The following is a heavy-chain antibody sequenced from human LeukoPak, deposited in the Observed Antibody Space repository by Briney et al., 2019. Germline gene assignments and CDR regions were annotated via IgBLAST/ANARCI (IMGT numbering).Heavy chain of an antibody. Sequence: PSETLSLTCTVSGGSISSGSYYWSWIRQPAGKGLEWIGRIYTSGSTNYNPSLKSRVTISVDTSKNQFSLKLSSVTAADTAVYYCARQTDGSYYDSSGYYYGGFWYFDLWGRGTLVTVSS. J-gene: IGHJ2*01. V-gene: IGHV4-61*02. CDR2: IYTSGST. CDR1: GGSISSGSYY. D-gene: IGHD3-22*01. CDR3: ARQTDGSYYDSSGYYYGGFWYFDL.